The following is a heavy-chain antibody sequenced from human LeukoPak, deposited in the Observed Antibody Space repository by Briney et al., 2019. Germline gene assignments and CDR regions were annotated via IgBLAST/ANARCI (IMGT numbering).Heavy chain of an antibody. V-gene: IGHV3-23*01. CDR3: AKVPLGDYLYYFDY. CDR1: GFTFNKYA. J-gene: IGHJ4*02. CDR2: ISFSGLST. D-gene: IGHD4-17*01. Sequence: GGSLRLSCAASGFTFNKYALSWVRQPPGKGLEWVSTISFSGLSTYYADSVQGRFSVSRDDSKDTLYLEINSLRAEDTAVYYCAKVPLGDYLYYFDYWGQGTLVTVSS.